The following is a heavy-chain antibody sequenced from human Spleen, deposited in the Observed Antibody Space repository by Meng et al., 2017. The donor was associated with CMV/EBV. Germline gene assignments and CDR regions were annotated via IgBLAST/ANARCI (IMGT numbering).Heavy chain of an antibody. Sequence: GSLRLSCTVSGGSISDYYWSWIRQPPGKGLEWIGYIYSRGSTNYTPSLKSRVTISVDTSKSQFSLKLSSVTAADTAVYYCAVQRPVASIVSWGQGALVTVSS. CDR1: GGSISDYY. CDR2: IYSRGST. D-gene: IGHD5-12*01. J-gene: IGHJ4*02. V-gene: IGHV4-59*01. CDR3: AVQRPVASIVS.